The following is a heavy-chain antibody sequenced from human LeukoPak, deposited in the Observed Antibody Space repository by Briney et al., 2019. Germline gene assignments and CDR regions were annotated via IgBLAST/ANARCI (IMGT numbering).Heavy chain of an antibody. V-gene: IGHV3-23*01. Sequence: PGGSLRLSCAASGFTFSSYAMSWVRQAPGKGLEWVSAISGSGGSTYYADSVKGRFTISRDNSKNTLYLQMNSLRAEDTAVYYCAKAPLYDSSGYYGEHDAFDIWGQGTMVTVSS. D-gene: IGHD3-22*01. CDR1: GFTFSSYA. CDR3: AKAPLYDSSGYYGEHDAFDI. J-gene: IGHJ3*02. CDR2: ISGSGGST.